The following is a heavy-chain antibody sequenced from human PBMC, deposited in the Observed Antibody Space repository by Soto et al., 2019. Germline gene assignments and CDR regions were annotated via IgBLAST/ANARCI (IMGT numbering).Heavy chain of an antibody. CDR2: IIPIFGAA. Sequence: SVKVSCKASGGTFSSYAISWVRQAPGQGLEWMGGIIPIFGAANYAQKFQGRVTMTGDASTSTAYMALSRLRSDDTAVYYCARMEPSGYSSSLTYYYGMDVWGQGTTVTVSS. J-gene: IGHJ6*02. V-gene: IGHV1-69*13. D-gene: IGHD6-13*01. CDR3: ARMEPSGYSSSLTYYYGMDV. CDR1: GGTFSSYA.